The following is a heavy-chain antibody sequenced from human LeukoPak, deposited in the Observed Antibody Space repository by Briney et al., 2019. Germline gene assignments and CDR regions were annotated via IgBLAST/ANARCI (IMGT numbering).Heavy chain of an antibody. D-gene: IGHD6-13*01. CDR2: VYYTGST. V-gene: IGHV4-59*01. CDR3: ARISSSNWYNERGAFDV. CDR1: GGSISSYY. J-gene: IGHJ3*01. Sequence: PSETLSLTCTVSGGSISSYYWGWVRQPPGKGLEWIGFVYYTGSTNYSPSLTSRVTISVDTSKNQFSLKLRSVTAADTAVYYCARISSSNWYNERGAFDVWGQGTMVTVSS.